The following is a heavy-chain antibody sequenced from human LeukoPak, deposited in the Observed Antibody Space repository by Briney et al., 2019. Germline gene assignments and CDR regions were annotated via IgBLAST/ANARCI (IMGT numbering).Heavy chain of an antibody. CDR2: IYWDDEK. D-gene: IGHD3-22*01. CDR3: AQLYFYNSGGYSRAFDY. CDR1: GFSLTTNGVG. V-gene: IGHV2-5*02. J-gene: IGHJ4*02. Sequence: GPTLVKPTQTLTLTCTFSGFSLTTNGVGVGWIRQPPVKALEGLALIYWDDEKRYSPSLRTRLTITKDTSKSQVVLTLTNMDPVDTATYYCAQLYFYNSGGYSRAFDYWGQGTLVTVSS.